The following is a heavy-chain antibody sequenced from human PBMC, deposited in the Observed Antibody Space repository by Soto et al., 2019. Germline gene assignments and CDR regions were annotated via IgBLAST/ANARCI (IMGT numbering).Heavy chain of an antibody. CDR2: INHSGST. J-gene: IGHJ6*02. CDR3: ARVVGFVAARPTYYYGMDV. CDR1: CGSFSGYY. V-gene: IGHV4-34*01. D-gene: IGHD6-6*01. Sequence: SETLSLTCAVYCGSFSGYYWSWIRQPPGKGLEWIGEINHSGSTNYNPSLKSRVTISVDTSKNQFSLKLSSVTAADTAVYYCARVVGFVAARPTYYYGMDVWGQGTTVTVSS.